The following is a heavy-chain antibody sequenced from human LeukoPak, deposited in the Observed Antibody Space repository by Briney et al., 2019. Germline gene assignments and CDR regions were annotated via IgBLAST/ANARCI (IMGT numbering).Heavy chain of an antibody. CDR3: ARGLYYYDSSGPLGWFDP. CDR1: GGTFSSYA. V-gene: IGHV1-69*13. D-gene: IGHD3-22*01. Sequence: SVKVSCKASGGTFSSYAISWVRQAPGQGLEWMGGIIPIFGTANYAQKFQGRVTITADESTSTAYMELRSLRSDDTAVYYCARGLYYYDSSGPLGWFDPWGQGTLVTVSS. J-gene: IGHJ5*02. CDR2: IIPIFGTA.